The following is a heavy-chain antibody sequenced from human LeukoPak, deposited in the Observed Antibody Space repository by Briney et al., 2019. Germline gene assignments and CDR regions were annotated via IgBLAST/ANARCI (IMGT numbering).Heavy chain of an antibody. Sequence: SETLSLTCTVSGGSISSNNYYWGRIRQPPGKGLEWIGSIYYSGSPYYNPSLKSRVTISVDTSKNQFSLRLRPVTAADTAVYYCATWRTAKTGFDYWGQGTLVTVSS. D-gene: IGHD1-1*01. CDR1: GGSISSNNYY. J-gene: IGHJ4*02. CDR3: ATWRTAKTGFDY. CDR2: IYYSGSP. V-gene: IGHV4-39*01.